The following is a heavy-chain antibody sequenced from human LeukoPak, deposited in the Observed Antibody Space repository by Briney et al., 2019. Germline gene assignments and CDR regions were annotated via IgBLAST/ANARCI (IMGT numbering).Heavy chain of an antibody. D-gene: IGHD6-13*01. J-gene: IGHJ5*02. CDR3: AREYGSSHSFDP. CDR1: GGSISSSNW. CDR2: IYHSGNT. V-gene: IGHV4/OR15-8*02. Sequence: PPETLSLTCAVSGGSISSSNWWSWVRQPPGKGLEWIGEIYHSGNTNYNPSLKSRVTISIDKSKNQFSLKLSSVTAADTAIYYCAREYGSSHSFDPWGQGTLVTVSS.